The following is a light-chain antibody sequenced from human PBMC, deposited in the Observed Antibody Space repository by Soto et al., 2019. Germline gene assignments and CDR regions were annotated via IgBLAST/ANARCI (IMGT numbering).Light chain of an antibody. V-gene: IGKV3D-15*01. J-gene: IGKJ5*01. CDR1: QSVSSN. CDR3: QQYNNWPIT. Sequence: EIVMTQSPATLSVSPGERATLSCRASQSVSSNLAWYQQKPGQAPRLLIYGASTRATGIPARFSGSGSGTAVTLTISSLQSEDFAVYYCQQYNNWPITFGQGTRREIK. CDR2: GAS.